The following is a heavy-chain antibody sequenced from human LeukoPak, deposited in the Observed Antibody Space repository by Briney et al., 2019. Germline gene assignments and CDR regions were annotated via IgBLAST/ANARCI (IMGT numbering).Heavy chain of an antibody. D-gene: IGHD7-27*01. Sequence: ASVKVSCKASGYTFTGYYMHWVRQAPGQGLEWMGWINPNSGGTNYAQKFQGRVTMTRDTSISTAYMELGRLRSDDTALYYCARDHNSENWGSLGGWGQGTLVTVSS. V-gene: IGHV1-2*02. J-gene: IGHJ4*02. CDR3: ARDHNSENWGSLGG. CDR2: INPNSGGT. CDR1: GYTFTGYY.